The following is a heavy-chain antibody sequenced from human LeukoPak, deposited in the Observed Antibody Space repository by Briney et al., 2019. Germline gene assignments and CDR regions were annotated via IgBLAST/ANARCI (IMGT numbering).Heavy chain of an antibody. CDR3: ARGAPIVVVPAARNNRAPWFDP. CDR1: GDSVSSNSAA. D-gene: IGHD2-2*01. J-gene: IGHJ5*02. CDR2: TYYRSKWYN. V-gene: IGHV6-1*01. Sequence: SQTLSLTCAISGDSVSSNSAAWNWIRQSPSRGLEWLGRTYYRSKWYNDYAVSVKSRITINPDTSKNQFSLKLSSVTAADTAVYYCARGAPIVVVPAARNNRAPWFDPWGQGTLVTVSS.